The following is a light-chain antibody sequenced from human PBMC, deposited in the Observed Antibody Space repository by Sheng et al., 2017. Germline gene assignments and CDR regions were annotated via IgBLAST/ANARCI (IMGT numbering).Light chain of an antibody. CDR3: QQYYSYPRT. Sequence: IQMTQSPSSFSASTGDRVTITCRASQAISNYLVWYQQKPGKAPKLLIYAASTLQGGVPSRFSGSGSGTNFTLTISSLQSEDFATYYCQQYYSYPRTFGQGTKVDIK. CDR1: QAISNY. J-gene: IGKJ1*01. CDR2: AAS. V-gene: IGKV1-8*01.